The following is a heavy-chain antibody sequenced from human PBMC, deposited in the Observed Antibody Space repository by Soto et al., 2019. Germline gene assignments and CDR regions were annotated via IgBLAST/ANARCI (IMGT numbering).Heavy chain of an antibody. CDR1: GFTFSSYA. CDR2: ISGSGGST. V-gene: IGHV3-23*01. D-gene: IGHD7-27*01. Sequence: EVQLLESGGGLVQPGGSLRLSCAASGFTFSSYAMSWVRQAPGKGLEWVSAISGSGGSTYYADSVKGRFTNSRDNSKNTLYLQMNSLRAEDTAVYYCAKDPHNYLGWSWFDPWGQGTLVNVSS. J-gene: IGHJ5*02. CDR3: AKDPHNYLGWSWFDP.